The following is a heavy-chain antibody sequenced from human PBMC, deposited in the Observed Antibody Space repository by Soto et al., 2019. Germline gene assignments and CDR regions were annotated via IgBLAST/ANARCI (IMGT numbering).Heavy chain of an antibody. D-gene: IGHD6-13*01. CDR3: VAAASSTRIKEKYYYYGMDV. V-gene: IGHV1-3*01. J-gene: IGHJ6*02. Sequence: GASVQVSCKASGYTFTSYAMHWVRQAPGQRLEWMGWINAGNGNTKYSQKFQGRVTITRDTSASTAYMELSSLRSEDTAVYYCVAAASSTRIKEKYYYYGMDVWGQGTTVTVSS. CDR2: INAGNGNT. CDR1: GYTFTSYA.